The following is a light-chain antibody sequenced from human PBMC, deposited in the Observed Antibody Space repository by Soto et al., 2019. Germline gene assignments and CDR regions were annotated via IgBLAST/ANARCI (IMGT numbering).Light chain of an antibody. V-gene: IGKV1-6*01. CDR1: QGIRND. CDR2: GAS. J-gene: IGKJ2*01. Sequence: AIQMTQSPSSLSASVGDRVTITCRASQGIRNDLGWYQQKPGKAPKFLIYGASSLQSGVPSRFSGSGSGTDFTLTINSLQPEDFATYYCLQDYNYSYTFGQGTKLEIK. CDR3: LQDYNYSYT.